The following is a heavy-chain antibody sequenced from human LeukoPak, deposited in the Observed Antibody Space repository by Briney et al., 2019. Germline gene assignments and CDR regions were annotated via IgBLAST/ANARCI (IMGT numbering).Heavy chain of an antibody. J-gene: IGHJ4*02. CDR1: GFTFCGYA. CDR3: AKDRGSSCYSLFDY. CDR2: ISGSGGST. D-gene: IGHD6-13*01. V-gene: IGHV3-23*01. Sequence: PGGSLRLSCAASGFTFCGYAMSWVRQAPGKGLEWVSAISGSGGSTYYADSVKGRFTISRDNSKNTLYLQMNSLRAEDTAVYYCAKDRGSSCYSLFDYWGQGTLVTVSS.